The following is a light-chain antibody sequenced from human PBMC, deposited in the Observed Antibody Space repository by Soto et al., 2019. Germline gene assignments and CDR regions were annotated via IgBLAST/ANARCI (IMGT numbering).Light chain of an antibody. V-gene: IGKV4-1*01. CDR3: QQFYDVPVT. CDR1: QPLFRSSNNKNH. Sequence: DIVMTQSPDSLALSLGERATINCKASQPLFRSSNNKNHLAWYQQRPAQSPKMLISCASTRESGVPDRFSGSGSGIAFTLTIDSLQAEDAAVYYCQQFYDVPVTFGQGTRLEIK. J-gene: IGKJ5*01. CDR2: CAS.